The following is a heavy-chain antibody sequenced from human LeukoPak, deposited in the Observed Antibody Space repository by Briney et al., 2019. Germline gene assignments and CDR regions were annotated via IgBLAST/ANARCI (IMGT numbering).Heavy chain of an antibody. D-gene: IGHD5-12*01. V-gene: IGHV4-34*01. J-gene: IGHJ4*02. CDR1: GGSFSGYY. CDR3: ARGIYSGYDD. CDR2: INHSGST. Sequence: PSETLTLTCAVYGGSFSGYYWSWIRQPPGKGLEWIGEINHSGSTNYNPSLKSRVTISVDTSKNQFSLKLSSVTAADTAVYYCARGIYSGYDDWGQGTLVTVSS.